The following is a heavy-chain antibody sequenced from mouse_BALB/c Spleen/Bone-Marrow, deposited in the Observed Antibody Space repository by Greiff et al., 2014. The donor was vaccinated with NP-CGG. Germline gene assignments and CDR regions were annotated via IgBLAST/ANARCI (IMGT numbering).Heavy chain of an antibody. V-gene: IGHV1S81*02. D-gene: IGHD2-3*01. Sequence: QVQLKESGAELVKPGASVKLSCKASGYTFTNYWMHWVKQRPGQGLEWIGEIIPSNGRTNYNEKFKSKATLTVDKSSNTAYMQLSSLTSEDSAVCYCARWLLQYFDVWGAGTTVTVSS. CDR2: IIPSNGRT. CDR3: ARWLLQYFDV. CDR1: GYTFTNYW. J-gene: IGHJ1*01.